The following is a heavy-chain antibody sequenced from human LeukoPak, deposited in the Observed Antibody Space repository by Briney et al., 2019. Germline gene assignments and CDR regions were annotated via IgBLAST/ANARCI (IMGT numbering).Heavy chain of an antibody. Sequence: ASVKVSCKASGYTFTSYGISWVRQAPGQGLEWMGWISVYNGNTNYAQKLQGRVTMTTDTSTSTAYMELRSLRSDDTAVYYCARSLTIFGVVTNWGQGTLVTVSS. CDR3: ARSLTIFGVVTN. V-gene: IGHV1-18*01. J-gene: IGHJ4*02. D-gene: IGHD3-3*01. CDR1: GYTFTSYG. CDR2: ISVYNGNT.